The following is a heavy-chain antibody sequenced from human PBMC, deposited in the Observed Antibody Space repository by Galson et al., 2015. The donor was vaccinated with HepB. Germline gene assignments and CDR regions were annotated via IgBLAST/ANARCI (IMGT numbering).Heavy chain of an antibody. V-gene: IGHV4-4*02. D-gene: IGHD2-15*01. J-gene: IGHJ4*02. CDR2: VFHTGST. CDR1: GTSISRGNW. CDR3: ARDNVAVAANLDY. Sequence: TLSLTCTVSGTSISRGNWWTWVRHSPGNGLEWIGEVFHTGSTNYNPSLESRVSTSVDTSENQFSLTLNSVTAADTAVYYCARDNVAVAANLDYWGQGTQVTVSS.